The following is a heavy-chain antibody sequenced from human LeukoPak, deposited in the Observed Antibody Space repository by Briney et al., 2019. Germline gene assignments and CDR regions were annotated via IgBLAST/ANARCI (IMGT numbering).Heavy chain of an antibody. CDR1: GYTFTGYY. D-gene: IGHD6-19*01. Sequence: ASVKVSCKASGYTFTGYYMHWVRQAPGQGLEWMGWINPNSGGTNYAQKFQGRVTMTRDTSISTAYMELSRLRSDDTAVYYCARGPRTAVAGMIFDYWGQGTLVTVSS. J-gene: IGHJ4*02. V-gene: IGHV1-2*02. CDR3: ARGPRTAVAGMIFDY. CDR2: INPNSGGT.